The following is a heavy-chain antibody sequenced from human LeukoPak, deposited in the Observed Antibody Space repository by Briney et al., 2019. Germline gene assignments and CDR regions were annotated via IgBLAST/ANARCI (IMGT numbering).Heavy chain of an antibody. D-gene: IGHD4-17*01. CDR2: IYPGDSDT. CDR3: ARQEYDYGDYERGCAFDI. J-gene: IGHJ3*02. Sequence: GESLKISCKGSGYSFTSYWIGWVRQMPGKGLEWMGIIYPGDSDTRYSPSFQGQVTISADKSISTAYLQWSSLKASDTAMYYCARQEYDYGDYERGCAFDIWGQGTMVTVSS. V-gene: IGHV5-51*01. CDR1: GYSFTSYW.